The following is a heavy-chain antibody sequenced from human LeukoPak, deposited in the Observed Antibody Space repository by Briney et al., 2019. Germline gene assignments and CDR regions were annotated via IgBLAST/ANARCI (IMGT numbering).Heavy chain of an antibody. CDR1: GASISTYY. CDR3: ARHVATTVTRGDSCHPMDV. D-gene: IGHD4-17*01. CDR2: IAPSGGA. V-gene: IGHV4-4*09. J-gene: IGHJ6*03. Sequence: PSETLSLTCTASGASISTYYWSWIRQPPGEGLEWIAYIAPSGGAVYNPSLNSRLTVSVDTSKNQFSLKLNSVTAADTAVYYCARHVATTVTRGDSCHPMDVWGKGTTVSVSS.